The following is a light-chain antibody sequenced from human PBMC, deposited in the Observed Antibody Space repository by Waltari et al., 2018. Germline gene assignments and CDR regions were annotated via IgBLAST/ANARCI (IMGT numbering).Light chain of an antibody. V-gene: IGLV2-11*01. CDR3: CSYAGSYTWV. CDR2: DFS. Sequence: QSALTPPRSVSGSPEPPVTISSTGTGRAVGGYTCGSWDHQHPGKAPKLMIYDFSKRPPGVPDRFSGSKSGNTASLTISGLQAEDEADYYCCSYAGSYTWVFGGWTKLTVL. CDR1: GRAVGGYTC. J-gene: IGLJ3*02.